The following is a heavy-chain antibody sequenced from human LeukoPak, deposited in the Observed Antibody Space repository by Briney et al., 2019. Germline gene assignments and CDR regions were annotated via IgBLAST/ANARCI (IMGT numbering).Heavy chain of an antibody. D-gene: IGHD3-22*01. V-gene: IGHV3-23*01. CDR2: ITGGGGTT. CDR1: GFTFSSYP. CDR3: AKRGYDSGGYYGYFDY. J-gene: IGHJ4*02. Sequence: GGSLRLSCAASGFTFSSYPMNWVRQAPGKGLEWVAAITGGGGTTKYADSVKGRFTISRDNSKNTLSLQMNSLRAEDTAVYYCAKRGYDSGGYYGYFDYWGQGTLVTVSS.